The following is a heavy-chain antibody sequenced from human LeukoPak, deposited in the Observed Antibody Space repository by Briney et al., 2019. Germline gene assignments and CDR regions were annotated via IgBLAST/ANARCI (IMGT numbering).Heavy chain of an antibody. V-gene: IGHV3-9*01. J-gene: IGHJ4*02. CDR2: VTWDSGSI. D-gene: IGHD4-17*01. CDR3: AKDKFRLRTYGDLYFFDS. Sequence: GGSLRLSCEASGFIFGDYAMHWVRQVPGKGLEWVSGVTWDSGSIGYADSVKGRFTISRDNAKNSLFLQMNSLRAEDTASYYCAKDKFRLRTYGDLYFFDSWGQGTLVTVSS. CDR1: GFIFGDYA.